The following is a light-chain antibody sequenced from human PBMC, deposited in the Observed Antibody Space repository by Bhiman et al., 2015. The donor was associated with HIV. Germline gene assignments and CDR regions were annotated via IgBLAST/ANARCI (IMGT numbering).Light chain of an antibody. CDR3: SSYTISNTYV. CDR2: EVT. J-gene: IGLJ1*01. V-gene: IGLV2-8*01. CDR1: NSDVGGYNY. Sequence: QSALTQPPSASGSPGQSVTISCTGTNSDVGGYNYVSWYQQYPGKAPKLIIYEVTKRPSGVPNRFSGSKSGNTASLIISGLQAEDEADYYCSSYTISNTYVFGTGTKVTVL.